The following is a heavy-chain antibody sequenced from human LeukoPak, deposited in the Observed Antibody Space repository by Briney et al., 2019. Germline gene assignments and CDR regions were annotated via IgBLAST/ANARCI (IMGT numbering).Heavy chain of an antibody. Sequence: ASVKVSCKVSGYTLTELSMHWVRQAPGKGLEWMGGFDPEDGETIYAQKFQGRVTMTEDTSTDTAYMELSSLRSEDTAVYYCATSSPLGKIGGAFDIWGQGTMVTVSS. V-gene: IGHV1-24*01. J-gene: IGHJ3*02. CDR1: GYTLTELS. D-gene: IGHD6-13*01. CDR3: ATSSPLGKIGGAFDI. CDR2: FDPEDGET.